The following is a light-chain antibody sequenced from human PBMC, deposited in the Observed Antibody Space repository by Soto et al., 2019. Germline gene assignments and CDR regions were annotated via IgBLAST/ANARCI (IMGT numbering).Light chain of an antibody. CDR2: DAS. V-gene: IGKV3-11*01. J-gene: IGKJ4*01. CDR3: QQRSGWPPT. CDR1: QSVSGF. Sequence: EIVLTQSPATLSLSPGERATLSCRASQSVSGFLAWYQQKPGQAPRLLIYDASNRATDIPARFSGSGSGTDFTLTISSLEPEDSAIYFCQQRSGWPPTFGGGTKVDIK.